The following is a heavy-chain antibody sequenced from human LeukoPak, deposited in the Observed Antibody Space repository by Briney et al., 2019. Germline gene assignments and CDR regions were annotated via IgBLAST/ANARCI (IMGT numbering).Heavy chain of an antibody. CDR3: AKEHPYCSSTSCYNWFDP. CDR2: ISGSGGST. CDR1: GFTFSSYA. V-gene: IGHV3-23*01. Sequence: PGRSLRLPCAASGFTFSSYAMSWVRQAPGKGLEWASAISGSGGSTYYADSVKGRFTISRDNSKNTLYLQMNSLRAEDTAVYYCAKEHPYCSSTSCYNWFDPWGQGTLVTVSS. D-gene: IGHD2-2*01. J-gene: IGHJ5*02.